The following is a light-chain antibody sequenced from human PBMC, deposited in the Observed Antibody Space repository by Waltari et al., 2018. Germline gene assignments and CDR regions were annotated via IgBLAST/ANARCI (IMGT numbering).Light chain of an antibody. CDR3: SSYTSDNTLV. V-gene: IGLV2-14*01. Sequence: QSALTQPASVSGSPGQSITISCTGTSSDVGDYNYVSWYQQHPGKAPKPMFYDVTKRPSGVPNRCTGTKPVTTAAMSISGLQAEDEADYYCSSYTSDNTLVFGGGTNLTVL. J-gene: IGLJ2*01. CDR2: DVT. CDR1: SSDVGDYNY.